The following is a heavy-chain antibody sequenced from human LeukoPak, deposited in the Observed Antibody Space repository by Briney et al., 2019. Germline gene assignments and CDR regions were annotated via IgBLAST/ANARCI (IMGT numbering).Heavy chain of an antibody. D-gene: IGHD3-9*01. V-gene: IGHV4-34*01. CDR2: INHSGST. CDR3: ARGLQRLRYFDWLPSGAFDI. J-gene: IGHJ3*02. CDR1: GGSFSGYY. Sequence: PSETLSLTCAVYGGSFSGYYWSWIRQPPGKGLEWIGEINHSGSTNYNPSLKSRVTISVDTSKNQFSLKLSSVTAADTAVYYCARGLQRLRYFDWLPSGAFDIWGQGTMATVSS.